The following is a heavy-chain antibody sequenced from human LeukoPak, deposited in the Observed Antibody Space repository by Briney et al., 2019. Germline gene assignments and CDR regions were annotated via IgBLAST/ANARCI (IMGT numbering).Heavy chain of an antibody. V-gene: IGHV1-46*01. CDR2: INPSGGST. CDR1: GYTFTSYG. D-gene: IGHD5-18*01. CDR3: ARVGDTAMAFDY. Sequence: ASVTVSCKASGYTFTSYGISWVRQAPGQGLEWMGIINPSGGSTSYAQKFQGRVTMTRDTSTSTVYMELSSLRSEDTAVYYCARVGDTAMAFDYWGQGTLVTVSS. J-gene: IGHJ4*02.